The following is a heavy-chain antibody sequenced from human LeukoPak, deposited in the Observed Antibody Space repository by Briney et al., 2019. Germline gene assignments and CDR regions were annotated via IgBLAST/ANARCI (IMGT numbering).Heavy chain of an antibody. J-gene: IGHJ3*02. Sequence: GGSLRLSCAASGFTFSSYGMHWVRQAPGKGLEWVAVIWYDGGNKYYADSVKGRFTISRDNSKSTLYLQMNSLRAEDTAVYYCARDRAVAGPSHDAFDIWGQGTMITVSS. CDR2: IWYDGGNK. D-gene: IGHD6-19*01. CDR1: GFTFSSYG. CDR3: ARDRAVAGPSHDAFDI. V-gene: IGHV3-33*01.